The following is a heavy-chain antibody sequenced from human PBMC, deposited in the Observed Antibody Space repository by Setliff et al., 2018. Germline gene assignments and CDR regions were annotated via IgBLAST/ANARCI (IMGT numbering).Heavy chain of an antibody. CDR3: ARDGHNVYYFDY. V-gene: IGHV3-48*04. J-gene: IGHJ4*02. Sequence: GGSLRLSCAASGFNFSINDMTYGMSWVRQAPGKGLEWVSYITNSGGTIYYADSVKGRFTISRDNAKNSLFLQMNSLRAEDTAVYYCARDGHNVYYFDYWGLGTLVTVSS. CDR2: ITNSGGTI. D-gene: IGHD1-1*01. CDR1: GFNFSINDMTYG.